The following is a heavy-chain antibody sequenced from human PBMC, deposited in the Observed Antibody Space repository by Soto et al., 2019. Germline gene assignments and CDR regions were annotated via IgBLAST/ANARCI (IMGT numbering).Heavy chain of an antibody. CDR2: IYHSGST. D-gene: IGHD3-3*01. CDR3: FVTRTPSYYFGIDA. J-gene: IGHJ6*01. CDR1: GGSISSSNW. Sequence: PSETLSLTCAVSGGSISSSNWWSWVRQPPGKGLEWIGEIYHSGSTNYNPSLKSRVTISVDKSKNQFSLKLSSVTAADTAVYYFFVTRTPSYYFGIDAWGQGTTVTVSS. V-gene: IGHV4-4*02.